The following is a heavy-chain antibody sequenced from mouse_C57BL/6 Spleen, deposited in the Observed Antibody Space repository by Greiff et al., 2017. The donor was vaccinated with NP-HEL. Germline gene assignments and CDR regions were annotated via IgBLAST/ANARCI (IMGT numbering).Heavy chain of an antibody. D-gene: IGHD3-3*01. J-gene: IGHJ4*01. V-gene: IGHV1-64*01. CDR1: GYTFTSYW. CDR3: AREGGWGRAMDY. CDR2: IHPNSGST. Sequence: QVQLQQPGAELVKPGASVKLSCKASGYTFTSYWMHWVKQRPGQGLEWIGMIHPNSGSTNYNEKFKSKATLTVDKSSSTAYMQLSSLTSEDSAVYYCAREGGWGRAMDYWGQGTSVTVSS.